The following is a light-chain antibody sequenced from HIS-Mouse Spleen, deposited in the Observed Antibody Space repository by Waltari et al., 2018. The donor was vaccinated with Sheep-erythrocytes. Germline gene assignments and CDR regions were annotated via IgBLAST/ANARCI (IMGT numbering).Light chain of an antibody. CDR3: SSYAGSNNWV. CDR1: SSDVGGYNY. CDR2: EVS. J-gene: IGLJ3*02. Sequence: HSALTQPPSASGSPGQSVTISCTGTSSDVGGYNYVSWYQQHPGKAPKLMIYEVSKRPSGVPGRFSGSKSGNTASLTVSGLQAEDEADYYCSSYAGSNNWVFGGGTKLTVL. V-gene: IGLV2-8*01.